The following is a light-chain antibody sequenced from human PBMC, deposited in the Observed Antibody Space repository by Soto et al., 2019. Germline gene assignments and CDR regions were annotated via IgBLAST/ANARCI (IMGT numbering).Light chain of an antibody. J-gene: IGKJ2*01. Sequence: EIVMTQSPGTLSLSPGERATISCRASQVIGSRYLPWYHQKSGQAPRLLIYGASSRATGIPDRFSGSGCGTDFTLTISRLEPEDFGVYYCQQFGSSNPHTFGQGTKLEIK. CDR3: QQFGSSNPHT. CDR2: GAS. CDR1: QVIGSRY. V-gene: IGKV3-20*01.